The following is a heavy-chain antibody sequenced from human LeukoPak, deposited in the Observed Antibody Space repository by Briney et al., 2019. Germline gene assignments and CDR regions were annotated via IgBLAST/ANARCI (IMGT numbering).Heavy chain of an antibody. CDR2: INPGIANT. V-gene: IGHV1-3*01. Sequence: ASVKVSCKASGYTFTNYAIHWVRQAPGQRLEWMGWINPGIANTKYSQKFQDRVAITRDTSASTAYMELSSLRSEDTSVYYCARTQGVYYGGNFGAFDIWGQGTMVTVSS. CDR3: ARTQGVYYGGNFGAFDI. D-gene: IGHD4-23*01. CDR1: GYTFTNYA. J-gene: IGHJ3*02.